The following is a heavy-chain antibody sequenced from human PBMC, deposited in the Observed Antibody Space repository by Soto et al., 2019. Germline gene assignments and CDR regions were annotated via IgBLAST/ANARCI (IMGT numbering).Heavy chain of an antibody. CDR3: ARGTRGYSYGARDFDY. D-gene: IGHD5-18*01. V-gene: IGHV4-31*03. CDR1: GGSISSGGYY. J-gene: IGHJ4*02. CDR2: IYYSGST. Sequence: QVQLQESGPGLVKPSQTLSLTCTVSGGSISSGGYYWSWIRQHPGKGLEWIGYIYYSGSTYYNPSPKSRVTITLDTSKNQFSLKLSSVTAADTAVYYCARGTRGYSYGARDFDYWGQGTLVTVSS.